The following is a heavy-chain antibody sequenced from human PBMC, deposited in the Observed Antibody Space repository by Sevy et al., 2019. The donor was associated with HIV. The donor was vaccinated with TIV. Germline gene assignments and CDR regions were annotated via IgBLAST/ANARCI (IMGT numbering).Heavy chain of an antibody. V-gene: IGHV3-7*01. CDR3: ARVGIFEKSESQYRFMDY. D-gene: IGHD6-6*01. CDR2: INQDGSKI. Sequence: GESLKISCAASGFTFTTYWMTWVRQAPGKGLEWVANINQDGSKINYVDSVKGRFIISRDNAKKSLYVQMNSLRADDTAVSYCARVGIFEKSESQYRFMDYWGQGTLVTVSS. J-gene: IGHJ4*02. CDR1: GFTFTTYW.